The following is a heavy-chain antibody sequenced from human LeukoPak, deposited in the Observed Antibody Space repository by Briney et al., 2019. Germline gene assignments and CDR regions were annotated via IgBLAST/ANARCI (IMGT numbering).Heavy chain of an antibody. J-gene: IGHJ4*02. D-gene: IGHD5-12*01. V-gene: IGHV3-48*03. Sequence: GGSLRLSCAASGFTFSSYEMNWVRQGRGKGLEWVSYISSSGSTIYYADSVKGRFTISRDNAKKSLYLQMNSLRAEDTAVYYCARVGWLRFFDYWGQGTLVTVSS. CDR2: ISSSGSTI. CDR3: ARVGWLRFFDY. CDR1: GFTFSSYE.